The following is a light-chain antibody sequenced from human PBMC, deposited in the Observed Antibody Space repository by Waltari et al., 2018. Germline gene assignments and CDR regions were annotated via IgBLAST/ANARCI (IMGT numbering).Light chain of an antibody. V-gene: IGLV6-57*01. CDR1: SGSIASSF. J-gene: IGLJ3*02. CDR2: EDN. Sequence: NFMLTQPHSVSESPGKTVTISCTCSSGSIASSFVQWYQQRPGSSPTTVIYEDNQRPSGVPDRFSGSIDSSSNSASLTISGLKTEDEADYYCQSYDSSNQGVFGGGTKLTVL. CDR3: QSYDSSNQGV.